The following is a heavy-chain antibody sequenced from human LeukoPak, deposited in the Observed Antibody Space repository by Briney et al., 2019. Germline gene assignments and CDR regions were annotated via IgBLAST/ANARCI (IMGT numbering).Heavy chain of an antibody. V-gene: IGHV4-39*01. CDR2: MYYSGGT. Sequence: SETLSLTCRVSGVSISSSDYYWGWIRQPPGKGLEWIGIMYYSGGTYYNPSLKSRVTISVDTSKNQLSLNLDPVTAADTAVYYCARRRFSTNWFDPWGQGTLVTVSS. D-gene: IGHD3-16*01. CDR3: ARRRFSTNWFDP. J-gene: IGHJ5*02. CDR1: GVSISSSDYY.